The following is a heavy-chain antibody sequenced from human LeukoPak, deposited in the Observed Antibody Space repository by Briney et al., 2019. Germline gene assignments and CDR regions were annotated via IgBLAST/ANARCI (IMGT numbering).Heavy chain of an antibody. V-gene: IGHV3-21*01. D-gene: IGHD5-18*01. CDR2: ISTSSSYI. CDR1: GFTFSSFG. CDR3: ARDGYNSGYLKALDX. Sequence: PGRSLRLSCAASGFTFSSFGMHWVRQAPGKGLEWVSSISTSSSYIYYADSVKGRFTISRDNAKNSLYLQMNSLRAEDTAVYYCARDGYNSGYLKALDXXXQGTLLTVSS. J-gene: IGHJ4*02.